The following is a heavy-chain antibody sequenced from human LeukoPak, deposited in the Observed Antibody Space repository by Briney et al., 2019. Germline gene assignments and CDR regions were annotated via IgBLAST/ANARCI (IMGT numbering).Heavy chain of an antibody. Sequence: GGSLRLSCAASGFTLSDYAMNWVRQAPGEGLEWLSAISGSDGHTFYADSVKGRFTLSRDNSKNTLYLQMNNLRADDTAIYYCAEVPWVGTITWGQGTLVIVSS. CDR3: AEVPWVGTIT. CDR1: GFTLSDYA. V-gene: IGHV3-23*01. D-gene: IGHD1-26*01. J-gene: IGHJ4*02. CDR2: ISGSDGHT.